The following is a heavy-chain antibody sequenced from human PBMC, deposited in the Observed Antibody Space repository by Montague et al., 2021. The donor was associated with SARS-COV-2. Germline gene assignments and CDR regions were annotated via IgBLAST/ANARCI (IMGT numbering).Heavy chain of an antibody. D-gene: IGHD5-18*01. V-gene: IGHV4-59*01. J-gene: IGHJ3*02. CDR2: IYYSGST. CDR3: ARGSYGPDGSDI. CDR1: GGSISSYY. Sequence: SETLSLTCTVSGGSISSYYWSWIRQPPGNGLEWIWYIYYSGSTNYNPSLKSRVTISLDTSTNQFSLKLNSVTAADTAVYYCARGSYGPDGSDIWGQGTMVTVSS.